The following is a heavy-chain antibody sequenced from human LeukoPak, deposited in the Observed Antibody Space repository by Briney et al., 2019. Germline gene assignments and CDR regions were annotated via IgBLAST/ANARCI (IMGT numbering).Heavy chain of an antibody. V-gene: IGHV4-34*01. Sequence: SETLSLTCAVYGGSFSGYYWCWIRQPPGKGLEWIGEINHSGSTNYNPSLKSRVTISVDTSKNQFSLKLSSATAADTAVYYCARCQGRSTSCYRGTDYWGQGTLVTVSS. J-gene: IGHJ4*02. CDR2: INHSGST. CDR1: GGSFSGYY. D-gene: IGHD2-2*02. CDR3: ARCQGRSTSCYRGTDY.